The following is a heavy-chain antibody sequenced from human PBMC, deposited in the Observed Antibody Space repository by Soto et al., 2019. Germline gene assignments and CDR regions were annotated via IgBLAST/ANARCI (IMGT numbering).Heavy chain of an antibody. CDR1: GYTFTSYG. J-gene: IGHJ4*02. CDR3: AKDVSGSYTDFDY. V-gene: IGHV1-18*01. D-gene: IGHD3-16*01. CDR2: ISAYSGNT. Sequence: QVQLVQSGDEVKKPGASVKVSCKASGYTFTSYGISWVRQAPGQGLEWMGWISAYSGNTNYAQKLQGRATITTDTSPRTAYMELRSLSSDDTAIYYCAKDVSGSYTDFDYWGQGTLVTVSS.